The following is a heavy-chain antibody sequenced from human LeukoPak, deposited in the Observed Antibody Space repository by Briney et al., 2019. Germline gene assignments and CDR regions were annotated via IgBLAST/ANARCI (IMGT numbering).Heavy chain of an antibody. J-gene: IGHJ4*02. Sequence: ASVKVSCKVSGYTLTELSMHWVRQAPGKGLEWMGGFDPEDGETIYAQKFQGRVTMTEDTSTDTAYMELSSLRSEDTAGYYCAQYCTNGICRYYFDDWGQGTLVTVSS. CDR3: AQYCTNGICRYYFDD. D-gene: IGHD2-8*01. V-gene: IGHV1-24*01. CDR1: GYTLTELS. CDR2: FDPEDGET.